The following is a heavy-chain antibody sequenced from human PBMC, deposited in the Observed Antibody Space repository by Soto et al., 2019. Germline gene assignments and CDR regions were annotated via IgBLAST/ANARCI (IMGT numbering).Heavy chain of an antibody. CDR1: GDSVSSNSAG. V-gene: IGHV6-1*01. Sequence: QPLSLTCAITGDSVSSNSAGCSWVRQSPSRGLEWLGRTYYRSKWYYEYAVSVRGRITINPDTSKNQYSLQLNSVTPEDTAVYFCARGEQYSGRIFDYWGQGTLVTVSS. CDR3: ARGEQYSGRIFDY. D-gene: IGHD1-26*01. CDR2: TYYRSKWYY. J-gene: IGHJ4*01.